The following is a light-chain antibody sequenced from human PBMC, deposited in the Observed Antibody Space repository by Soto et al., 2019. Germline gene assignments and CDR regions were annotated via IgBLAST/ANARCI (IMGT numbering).Light chain of an antibody. J-gene: IGLJ1*01. CDR2: GDN. Sequence: QSALTQPRSVSGSPGQSVTISCTGSTSNIGAPYDVHWYQHLPGTAPKLLIYGDNNRPSGVPDRFSGSKSGTSASLAIIRLQAEDEGDYYCQSYDLSLRNYVFGSGTKVTVL. V-gene: IGLV1-40*01. CDR1: TSNIGAPYD. CDR3: QSYDLSLRNYV.